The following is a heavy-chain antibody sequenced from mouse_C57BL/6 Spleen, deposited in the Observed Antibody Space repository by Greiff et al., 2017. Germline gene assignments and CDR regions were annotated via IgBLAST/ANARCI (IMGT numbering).Heavy chain of an antibody. CDR2: INPSTDGT. V-gene: IGHV1-42*01. J-gene: IGHJ4*01. Sequence: VQLQQSGPELVKPGASVKISCKASGYSFTGYYMNWVKQSPEKSLEWIGEINPSTDGTTYNQKFKAKATLTVDKSSSTAYMQLKSLTSEDSAVYYCARGDYQGMDYWGQGTSVTVSS. CDR3: ARGDYQGMDY. CDR1: GYSFTGYY.